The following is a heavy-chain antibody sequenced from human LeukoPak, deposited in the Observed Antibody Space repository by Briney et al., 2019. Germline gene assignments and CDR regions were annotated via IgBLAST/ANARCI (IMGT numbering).Heavy chain of an antibody. V-gene: IGHV4-59*01. CDR3: ARGGSSWKEGFQH. D-gene: IGHD6-13*01. CDR1: GVSINSYY. Sequence: SETLSLTCTVSGVSINSYYWSWVRQPPGKGLEWIGNIFYSGSTNYNPSLKSRVTISADTSKNQFSLKLTSVTAADTAVYYCARGGSSWKEGFQHWGQGTLVTVSS. J-gene: IGHJ1*01. CDR2: IFYSGST.